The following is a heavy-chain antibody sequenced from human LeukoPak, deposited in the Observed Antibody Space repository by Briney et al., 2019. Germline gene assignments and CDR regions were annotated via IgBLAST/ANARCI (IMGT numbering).Heavy chain of an antibody. J-gene: IGHJ3*02. CDR2: INWNGGST. V-gene: IGHV3-20*01. CDR3: ARALYYDFWSGSPDDAFDI. Sequence: GGSLRLSCAASGFTFDDYGMSWVRQAPGKGLEWVSGINWNGGSTGYADSVKGRFAISRDNAKNSLYLQMNSLRAEDTALYHCARALYYDFWSGSPDDAFDIWGQGTMVTVSS. D-gene: IGHD3-3*01. CDR1: GFTFDDYG.